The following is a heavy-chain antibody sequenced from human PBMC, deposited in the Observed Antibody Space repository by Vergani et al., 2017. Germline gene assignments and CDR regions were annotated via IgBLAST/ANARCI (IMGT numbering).Heavy chain of an antibody. V-gene: IGHV1-18*01. J-gene: IGHJ6*02. CDR2: ISAYNGNT. CDR3: ARDPHIAVAGIAKYGMDV. D-gene: IGHD6-19*01. CDR1: GYTFTSYG. Sequence: QVHLVQSGAEVKKPGASVKVSCKASGYTFTSYGISWVRQAPGQGLEWMGWISAYNGNTNYAQKLQGRVTMTTDTSTSTAYMELRSLRSDDTAVYYCARDPHIAVAGIAKYGMDVWGQGTTVTVSS.